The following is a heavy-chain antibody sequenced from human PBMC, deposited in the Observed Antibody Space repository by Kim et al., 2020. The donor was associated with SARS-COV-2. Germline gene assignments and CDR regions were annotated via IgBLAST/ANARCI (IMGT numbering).Heavy chain of an antibody. Sequence: SETLSLTCTVSGGSISSGGYYWSWIRQHPGKGLEWIGYIYYSGSTYYNPSLKSRVTISVDTSKNQFSLKLSSVTAADTAVYYCARVVSAAAGNYFDYWGQGTLVTVSS. J-gene: IGHJ4*02. CDR1: GGSISSGGYY. CDR3: ARVVSAAAGNYFDY. D-gene: IGHD6-13*01. CDR2: IYYSGST. V-gene: IGHV4-31*03.